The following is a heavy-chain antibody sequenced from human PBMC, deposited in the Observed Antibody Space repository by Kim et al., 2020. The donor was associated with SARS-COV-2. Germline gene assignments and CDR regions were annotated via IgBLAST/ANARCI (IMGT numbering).Heavy chain of an antibody. CDR3: ARDRHLYCSGGSCPRGY. D-gene: IGHD2-15*01. CDR1: GYTFTSYG. Sequence: ASVKVSCKASGYTFTSYGISWVRQAPGQGLEWMGWISAYNGNTNYAQKLQGRVTMTTDTSTSTAYMELRSLRSDDTAVYYCARDRHLYCSGGSCPRGYWGQGTLVTVSS. CDR2: ISAYNGNT. J-gene: IGHJ4*02. V-gene: IGHV1-18*01.